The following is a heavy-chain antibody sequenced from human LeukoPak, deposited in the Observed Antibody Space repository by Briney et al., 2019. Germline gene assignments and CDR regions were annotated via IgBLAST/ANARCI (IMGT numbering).Heavy chain of an antibody. J-gene: IGHJ4*02. D-gene: IGHD5-24*01. Sequence: MSSETLSLTCTVSGGSISSSSYYWGWIRQPPGKGLEWIGSIYYSGSTYYNPSLKSRVTISVDTSKNQFSLKLSSVTAADTAVYYCAREVEMATTSFDYWGQGTLVTVSS. CDR2: IYYSGST. V-gene: IGHV4-39*07. CDR3: AREVEMATTSFDY. CDR1: GGSISSSSYY.